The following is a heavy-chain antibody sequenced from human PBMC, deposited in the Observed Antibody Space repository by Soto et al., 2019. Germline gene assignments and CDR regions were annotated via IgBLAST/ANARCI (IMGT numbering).Heavy chain of an antibody. CDR3: ARRRRYDFNWFDP. D-gene: IGHD3-3*01. CDR2: IYYSGST. J-gene: IGHJ5*02. CDR1: GGSISSSSYY. Sequence: PSETLSLTCTVSGGSISSSSYYWGWIRQPPGKGLEWIGSIYYSGSTYYNPSLESRVTISVDTSKNQFSLKLSSVTAADTAVYYCARRRRYDFNWFDPWGQGTLVTVSS. V-gene: IGHV4-39*01.